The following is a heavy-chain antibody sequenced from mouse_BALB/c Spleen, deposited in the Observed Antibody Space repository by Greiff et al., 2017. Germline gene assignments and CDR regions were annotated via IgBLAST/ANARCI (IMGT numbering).Heavy chain of an antibody. CDR1: GFTFSSYA. J-gene: IGHJ1*01. V-gene: IGHV5-9-4*01. CDR3: ARGDYYGSSYWYFDV. CDR2: ISSGGSYT. Sequence: VQLKESGGGLVKPGGSLKLSCAASGFTFSSYAMSWVRQSPEKRLEWVAEISSGGSYTYYPDTVTGRFTISRDNAKNTLYLEMSSLRSEDTAMYYCARGDYYGSSYWYFDVWGAGTTVTVSS. D-gene: IGHD1-1*01.